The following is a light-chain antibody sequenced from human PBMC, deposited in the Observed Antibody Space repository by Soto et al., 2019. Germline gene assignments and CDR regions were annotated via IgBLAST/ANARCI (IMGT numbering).Light chain of an antibody. CDR1: QVIGSRY. V-gene: IGKV3-15*01. CDR2: GAS. J-gene: IGKJ1*01. Sequence: EIVMTQSPGTLSLSPGERATISCRASQVIGSRYLARYHQKSGQAPRLLIYGASTRDTGIPARFSGSGSGTEFTLTISSLQSEDFAVSHCQQYNKWPPTFGQGTKVDVK. CDR3: QQYNKWPPT.